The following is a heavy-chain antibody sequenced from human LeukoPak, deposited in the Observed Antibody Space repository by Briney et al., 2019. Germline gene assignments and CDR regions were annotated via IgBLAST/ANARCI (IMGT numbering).Heavy chain of an antibody. J-gene: IGHJ5*02. V-gene: IGHV4-39*02. CDR3: ARRAGDWAVNWFDP. CDR1: GGSLTSSTYY. Sequence: SETLSLTCSVSGGSLTSSTYYWGWFRQPPGKGLEWIASLCYDGRTFYSPSLRSRVTMSGDTSKNHFSLKLSSVTAADTAVYYCARRAGDWAVNWFDPWGQGALVTVSS. CDR2: LCYDGRT. D-gene: IGHD2-21*02.